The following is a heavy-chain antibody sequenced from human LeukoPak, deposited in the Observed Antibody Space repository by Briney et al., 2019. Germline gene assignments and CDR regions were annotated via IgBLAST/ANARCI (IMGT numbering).Heavy chain of an antibody. Sequence: GASAKVSCKASGYTFTGYDINWVRQATGQGLEWMGWMNPNSGNTGYAQKFQGRVTMTRNTSISTAYMELSSLRSEDTAVYYCARGQSGSGSYVWFDPWGQGTLVTVSS. V-gene: IGHV1-8*01. CDR2: MNPNSGNT. J-gene: IGHJ5*02. CDR3: ARGQSGSGSYVWFDP. D-gene: IGHD3-10*01. CDR1: GYTFTGYD.